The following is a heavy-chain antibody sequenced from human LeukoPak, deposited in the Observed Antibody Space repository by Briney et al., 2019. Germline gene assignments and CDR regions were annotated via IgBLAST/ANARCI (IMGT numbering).Heavy chain of an antibody. CDR1: GYTFTSYG. D-gene: IGHD3-22*01. CDR3: ARTNVYYYDSSDYYPYFDY. J-gene: IGHJ4*02. V-gene: IGHV1-18*01. Sequence: ASVKVSCKASGYTFTSYGISWVRQAPGQGLGWMGWISAYNGNTNYAQKLQGRVTMTTDTSTSTAYMELRSLRSDDTAVYYCARTNVYYYDSSDYYPYFDYWGQGTLVTVSS. CDR2: ISAYNGNT.